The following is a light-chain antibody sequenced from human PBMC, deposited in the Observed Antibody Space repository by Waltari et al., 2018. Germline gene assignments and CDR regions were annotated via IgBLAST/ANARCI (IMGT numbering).Light chain of an antibody. CDR3: QQSYSILYT. CDR2: AAS. V-gene: IGKV1-39*01. CDR1: QSISSY. Sequence: DIKMTQSPSSLSASVGDSVTITCRASQSISSYLNWYQQKPGKSPKLLIYAASSLQSGVPSRFSGSGSGTDFTLTISSLQPEDFATYYCQQSYSILYTFGQGTKLEIK. J-gene: IGKJ2*01.